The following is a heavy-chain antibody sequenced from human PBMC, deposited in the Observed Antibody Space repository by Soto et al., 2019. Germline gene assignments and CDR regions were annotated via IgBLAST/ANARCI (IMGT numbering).Heavy chain of an antibody. CDR3: AKDIVSGYDPRGYYYYDTAV. CDR1: GFTFDDYA. Sequence: PGGSLRLSCAASGFTFDDYAMHWVRQAPGKGLEWVSGISWNSGSIGYADSVKGRFTISRDNAKNSLYLQMNSLRAEDTALYYCAKDIVSGYDPRGYYYYDTAVWGKGTTVPVS. J-gene: IGHJ6*03. D-gene: IGHD5-12*01. CDR2: ISWNSGSI. V-gene: IGHV3-9*01.